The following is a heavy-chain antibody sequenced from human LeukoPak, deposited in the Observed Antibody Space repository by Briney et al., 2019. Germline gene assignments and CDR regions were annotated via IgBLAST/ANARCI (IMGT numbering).Heavy chain of an antibody. J-gene: IGHJ4*02. CDR3: ARDYPSGRKNYGRFDDY. CDR2: ISSSGSTI. CDR1: GFTFSSYE. Sequence: PGGSLRLSCAASGFTFSSYEMNWVRQAPGKGLEWGSYISSSGSTIYYADSVKGRFTISGDNAKNSLYLQMNSLRAEDTAVYYCARDYPSGRKNYGRFDDYWGQGTLVTVSS. V-gene: IGHV3-48*03. D-gene: IGHD1-7*01.